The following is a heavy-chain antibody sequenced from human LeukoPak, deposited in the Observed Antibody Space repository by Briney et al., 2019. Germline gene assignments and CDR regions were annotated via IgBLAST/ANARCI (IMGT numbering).Heavy chain of an antibody. CDR2: IYYSGST. D-gene: IGHD1-26*01. J-gene: IGHJ5*02. CDR1: GGSISSYSYY. V-gene: IGHV4-39*01. CDR3: ARRGASSNWFDP. Sequence: SETLSLTCTVSGGSISSYSYYWGWIRQPRGRGLEWIGSIYYSGSTYNNPSLKSRVTMSVDTSKNQFSLKLTSVTAADTAVYYCARRGASSNWFDPWGQGTLVTVSS.